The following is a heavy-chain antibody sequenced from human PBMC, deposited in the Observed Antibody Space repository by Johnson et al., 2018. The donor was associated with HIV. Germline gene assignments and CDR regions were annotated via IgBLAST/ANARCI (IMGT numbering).Heavy chain of an antibody. J-gene: IGHJ3*01. Sequence: VQLVESGGGVVQPGRSLRLSCAASGFMFDDYAMHWVRQAPGKGLEWVSGISWNSGTSDYADSVKGRFTLSRDNAKNSLYLQMNSLRAEDTAFYYCAKDIEPGGGNYRAGTCDRWGQGTMVTVSS. CDR2: ISWNSGTS. CDR1: GFMFDDYA. V-gene: IGHV3-9*01. CDR3: AKDIEPGGGNYRAGTCDR. D-gene: IGHD1-26*01.